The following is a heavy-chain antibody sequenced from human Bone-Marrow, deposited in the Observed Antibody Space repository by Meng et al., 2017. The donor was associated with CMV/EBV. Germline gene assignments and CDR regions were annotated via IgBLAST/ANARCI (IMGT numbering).Heavy chain of an antibody. CDR1: GFRFNSYA. Sequence: GGSLRLSCTASGFRFNSYAMHWVRQAPGKGLEWLAVISYDGTNKYTADSVRGRLTVSRDNSKNTLYLQMNSLTVDDTAVYYCARDEGGETMIAVLIERYGMDVWGQGTSVTVSS. J-gene: IGHJ6*02. V-gene: IGHV3-30*04. CDR2: ISYDGTNK. CDR3: ARDEGGETMIAVLIERYGMDV. D-gene: IGHD3-22*01.